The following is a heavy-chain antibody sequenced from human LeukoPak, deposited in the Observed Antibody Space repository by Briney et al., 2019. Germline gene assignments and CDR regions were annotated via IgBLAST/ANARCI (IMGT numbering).Heavy chain of an antibody. J-gene: IGHJ4*02. CDR1: GGSISSGGYY. CDR3: ARGDSSGSLFGY. V-gene: IGHV4-30-2*01. Sequence: SQTLSLTCTVSGGSISSGGYYWSWIRQPPGKGLEWIGYIYHSGSTYYNPSLKSRVTISVDRSKNQFSLKLSSVTAADTAVYYCARGDSSGSLFGYWGQGTLVTVSS. CDR2: IYHSGST. D-gene: IGHD3-22*01.